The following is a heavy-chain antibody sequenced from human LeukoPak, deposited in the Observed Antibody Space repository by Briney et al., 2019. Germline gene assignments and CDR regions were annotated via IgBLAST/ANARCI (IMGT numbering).Heavy chain of an antibody. D-gene: IGHD6-19*01. J-gene: IGHJ4*02. Sequence: ASETLSLTCAVSGRSITIDNWWISVRQPPGKGLEWIGEAYHSGITNYNPSLKSRVTMSVDKSKNQFSLSLSSVTAADTAVYHCARGLYSSDAYWGQGILVTVSS. CDR3: ARGLYSSDAY. CDR2: AYHSGIT. V-gene: IGHV4-4*02. CDR1: GRSITIDNW.